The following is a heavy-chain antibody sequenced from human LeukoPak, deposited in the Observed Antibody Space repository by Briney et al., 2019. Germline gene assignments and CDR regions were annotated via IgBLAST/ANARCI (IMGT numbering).Heavy chain of an antibody. V-gene: IGHV3-7*01. J-gene: IGHJ4*02. CDR3: ARSPRRALFDY. Sequence: ARSLSLSCAASGFTFSSHYMSWVRQAPGKGLEWVANIKQDGSDKYYVDSVKGRFTISRDNAKNSLFLQMNSLRAEDTAVYYCARSPRRALFDYWGQGTLVTVSS. CDR2: IKQDGSDK. CDR1: GFTFSSHY.